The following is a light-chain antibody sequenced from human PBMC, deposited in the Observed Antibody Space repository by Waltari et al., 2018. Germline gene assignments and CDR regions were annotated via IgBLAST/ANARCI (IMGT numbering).Light chain of an antibody. CDR1: QDISNY. V-gene: IGKV1-33*01. Sequence: DIQMTQSPSSLSASVGDRVTITCQASQDISNYLNWYQQKQGNAPKLLIYDASNLETGVPSRFSGSGSWTDFTFTISSLQPEDIATYYCQQYDNLLITFGQGTRLEIK. J-gene: IGKJ5*01. CDR3: QQYDNLLIT. CDR2: DAS.